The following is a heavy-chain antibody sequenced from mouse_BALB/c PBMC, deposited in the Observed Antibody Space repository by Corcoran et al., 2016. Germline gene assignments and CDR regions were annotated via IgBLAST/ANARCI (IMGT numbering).Heavy chain of an antibody. V-gene: IGHV1-9*01. Sequence: QVQLQQSGAELMKPGASVKISCKATGYTISSYWIEWVKQRPGHGLEWIGEILPGSGSTNYNEKFKGKATFTADTSSNTAYMQLSSLTSEASAVYDCAREGWYFDVWGAGTTVTVSS. CDR1: GYTISSYW. J-gene: IGHJ1*01. CDR3: AREGWYFDV. CDR2: ILPGSGST.